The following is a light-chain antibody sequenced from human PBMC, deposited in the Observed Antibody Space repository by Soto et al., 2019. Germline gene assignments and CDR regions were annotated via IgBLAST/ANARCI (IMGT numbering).Light chain of an antibody. V-gene: IGKV3-15*01. J-gene: IGKJ2*01. CDR2: GAS. CDR3: QQYNNWPYT. CDR1: QSVSSN. Sequence: EIVMTQSPATLSVSPGERATLSCRASQSVSSNLAWYQQKPGQAPRLLIYGASTRATGIPARFSGSGSGTEFTLTISSLQSEDFVVYSCQQYNNWPYTFGQGTKLEIK.